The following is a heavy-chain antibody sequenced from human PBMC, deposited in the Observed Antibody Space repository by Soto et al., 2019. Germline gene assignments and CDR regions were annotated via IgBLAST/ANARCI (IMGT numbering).Heavy chain of an antibody. V-gene: IGHV1-69*05. CDR3: ARRVPAAGYYYGMDV. CDR2: IIPIFGTA. J-gene: IGHJ6*02. CDR1: GGTFSSYA. Sequence: QVQLVQSGAEVKKPGSSVKVSCKASGGTFSSYAISWVRQAPGQGLEWMGGIIPIFGTANYAQKFQGRVTLPXXXSXXTAYMELSSMRSEGTAVYYCARRVPAAGYYYGMDVWGQGTTVTVSS. D-gene: IGHD2-2*01.